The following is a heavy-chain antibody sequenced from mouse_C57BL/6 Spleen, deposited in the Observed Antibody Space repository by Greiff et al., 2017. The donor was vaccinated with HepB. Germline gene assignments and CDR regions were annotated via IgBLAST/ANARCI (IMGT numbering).Heavy chain of an antibody. V-gene: IGHV1-19*01. D-gene: IGHD1-1*01. J-gene: IGHJ1*03. CDR3: ARGITTGWYFDV. CDR1: GYTFTDYY. CDR2: INPYNGGT. Sequence: EVKLMESGPVLVKPGASVKMSCKASGYTFTDYYMNWVKQSHGKSLEWIGVINPYNGGTSYNQKFKGKATLTVDKSSSTAYMELNSLTSEDSAVYYCARGITTGWYFDVWGTGTTVTVSS.